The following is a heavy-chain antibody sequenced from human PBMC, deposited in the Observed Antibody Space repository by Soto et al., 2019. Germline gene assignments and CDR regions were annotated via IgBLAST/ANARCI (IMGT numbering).Heavy chain of an antibody. D-gene: IGHD3-3*01. CDR1: GFTFSSYW. V-gene: IGHV3-74*01. Sequence: EVQLVESGGGLVQPGGSLRLSCAASGFTFSSYWMNWVRQAPGKGLVWVSRINSDGSSTTYADSVKGRFTVSRDNAKNTLYLQMNSLRAEDTAVYYCARLGPWSGSYYYRDVWGKGTTVTVSS. J-gene: IGHJ6*03. CDR2: INSDGSST. CDR3: ARLGPWSGSYYYRDV.